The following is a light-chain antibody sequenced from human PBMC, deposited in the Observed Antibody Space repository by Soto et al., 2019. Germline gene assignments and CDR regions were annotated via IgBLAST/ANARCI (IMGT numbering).Light chain of an antibody. CDR1: QSVSSY. J-gene: IGKJ1*01. CDR2: DAS. V-gene: IGKV3-11*01. CDR3: QQRSNWPPT. Sequence: EIVLTQSPATLSLSPGERDTLSCRASQSVSSYLAWYQHKPGQAPRLLIYDASNRATGIPARFSGSGSGTDFTLTISSLEPEDFAVYYCQQRSNWPPTFGQGTKVEIK.